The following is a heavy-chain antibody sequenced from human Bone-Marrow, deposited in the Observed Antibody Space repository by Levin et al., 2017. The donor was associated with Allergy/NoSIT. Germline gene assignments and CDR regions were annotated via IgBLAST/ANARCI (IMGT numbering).Heavy chain of an antibody. D-gene: IGHD6-13*01. CDR1: GYIFTNYA. V-gene: IGHV7-4-1*02. J-gene: IGHJ6*02. CDR3: ARDRVSSTWYSYYFYGMDV. Sequence: ASVKVSCKASGYIFTNYAMHWVRQAPGQGLEWMGWINTNTGNPTYAQGFTGRFAFSLDTSVSTAYLQISSLEAEDSAVYYCARDRVSSTWYSYYFYGMDVWGQGTTVTVSS. CDR2: INTNTGNP.